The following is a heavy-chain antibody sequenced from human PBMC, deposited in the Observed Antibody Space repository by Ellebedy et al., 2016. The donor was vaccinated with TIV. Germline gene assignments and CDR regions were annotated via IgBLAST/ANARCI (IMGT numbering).Heavy chain of an antibody. CDR2: LSASGGST. J-gene: IGHJ6*02. D-gene: IGHD3-10*01. Sequence: GESLKISCAASGFTFNSYAMSWVRQAPGKGLGWVSSLSASGGSTYYADSVKGRFTISRDNSKNTLYLKMNSLRAEDTAVYYCAKRVTMVREVITYYHYTMDVWGQGTTVTVSS. CDR1: GFTFNSYA. V-gene: IGHV3-23*01. CDR3: AKRVTMVREVITYYHYTMDV.